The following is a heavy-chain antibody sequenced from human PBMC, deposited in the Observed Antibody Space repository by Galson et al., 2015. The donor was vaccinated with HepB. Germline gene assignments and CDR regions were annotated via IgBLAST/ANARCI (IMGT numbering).Heavy chain of an antibody. D-gene: IGHD6-19*01. J-gene: IGHJ3*02. CDR2: INPNSGGT. Sequence: SVKVSCKASGYTFTGYYMHWVRQAPGQGLEWMGWINPNSGGTNYAQKFQGRVTMTRDTSISTAYMELSRLRSDDTAVYYCARVGYSSGWSYGSDAFDIWGQGTMVTVSS. CDR3: ARVGYSSGWSYGSDAFDI. CDR1: GYTFTGYY. V-gene: IGHV1-2*02.